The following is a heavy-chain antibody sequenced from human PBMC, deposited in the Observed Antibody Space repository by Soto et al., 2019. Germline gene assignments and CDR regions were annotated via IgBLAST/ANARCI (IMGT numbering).Heavy chain of an antibody. J-gene: IGHJ4*02. Sequence: QVQLQQSGPGLVKPSQTLSLTCAISGDSVSSNSAAWNWIRQSPSRGLEWLGRTYYRSKWYNDCAVSVKSCITINPDASKNQFSLQLNSVTTEDTAAYYCARSEVSSSAVIDYYFDYWGQGTLVTVSS. CDR1: GDSVSSNSAA. CDR2: TYYRSKWYN. V-gene: IGHV6-1*03. D-gene: IGHD6-6*01. CDR3: ARSEVSSSAVIDYYFDY.